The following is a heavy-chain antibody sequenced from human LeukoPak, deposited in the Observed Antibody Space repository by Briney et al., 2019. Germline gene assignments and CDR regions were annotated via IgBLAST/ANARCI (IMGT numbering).Heavy chain of an antibody. Sequence: GGSLRLSCAASGFTFSSYSMNWVRQAPGKGLEWVSSISSSSSYIYYADSVKGRFTISRDNAKNSLYLQMNSLRAEDTAVYCCASHYGATYYYGMDVWGQGTTVTVSS. CDR1: GFTFSSYS. CDR3: ASHYGATYYYGMDV. CDR2: ISSSSSYI. D-gene: IGHD4-17*01. V-gene: IGHV3-21*01. J-gene: IGHJ6*02.